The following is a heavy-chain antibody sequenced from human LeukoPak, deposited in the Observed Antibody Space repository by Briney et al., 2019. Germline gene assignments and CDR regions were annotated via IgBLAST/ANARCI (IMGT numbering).Heavy chain of an antibody. CDR1: GFTFDDYT. CDR3: AKDGYCSGGSCYSRYYYYGMDV. CDR2: ISWDGGST. J-gene: IGHJ6*02. Sequence: GGSLRLSCAASGFTFDDYTMHWVRQAPGKGLEWVSLISWDGGSTYYADSVKGRFTISRDNSKNSLYLQVNSLRTEDTALYYCAKDGYCSGGSCYSRYYYYGMDVWGQGTTVTVSS. V-gene: IGHV3-43*01. D-gene: IGHD2-15*01.